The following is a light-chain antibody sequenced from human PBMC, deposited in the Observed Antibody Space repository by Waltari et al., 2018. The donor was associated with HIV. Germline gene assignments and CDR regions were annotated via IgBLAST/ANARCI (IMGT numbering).Light chain of an antibody. J-gene: IGLJ2*01. CDR2: EVN. V-gene: IGLV2-23*02. Sequence: QSALTPSASVSGSPGQSITISCPGTRTNIGTYNLVPWYQQHPGKAPKVIIYEVNKRPSGVSNRFSGSTSGSTASLTISGLQAEDEADYYCCSYAGSSNVVFGGGTKLTVL. CDR3: CSYAGSSNVV. CDR1: RTNIGTYNL.